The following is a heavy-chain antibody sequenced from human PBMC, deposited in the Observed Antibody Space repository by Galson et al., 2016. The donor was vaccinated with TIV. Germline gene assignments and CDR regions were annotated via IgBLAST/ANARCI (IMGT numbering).Heavy chain of an antibody. D-gene: IGHD2-21*01. Sequence: SVKVSCKASGYTLTIYAMHWVRQAPGQRLEWMGWINAGNGKTKYSQKFQGRLTITRDTSASTAYMELRSLRSDDTAVYYCARPPYCGGDCYKYDSWGQGTLVTVSS. J-gene: IGHJ4*02. V-gene: IGHV1-3*01. CDR2: INAGNGKT. CDR3: ARPPYCGGDCYKYDS. CDR1: GYTLTIYA.